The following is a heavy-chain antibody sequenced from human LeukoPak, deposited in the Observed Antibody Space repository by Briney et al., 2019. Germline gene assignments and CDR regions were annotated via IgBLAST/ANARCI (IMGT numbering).Heavy chain of an antibody. V-gene: IGHV1-69*04. D-gene: IGHD3-10*01. CDR3: ARDQNSYGSGSYPDY. Sequence: SVKVSCKASGGIFSCYGISWVRQAPGQGLEWMGMIIPIFGIANYAQKFQGRVAITADKSTSTAYMELSSLTSEDTAVYYCARDQNSYGSGSYPDYWGQVTLVTVSS. J-gene: IGHJ4*02. CDR2: IIPIFGIA. CDR1: GGIFSCYG.